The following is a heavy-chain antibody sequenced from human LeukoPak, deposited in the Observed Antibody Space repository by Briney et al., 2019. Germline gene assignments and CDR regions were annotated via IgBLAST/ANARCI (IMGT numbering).Heavy chain of an antibody. V-gene: IGHV3-23*01. J-gene: IGHJ4*02. CDR3: AKDASYYESSGLPYYYFDY. Sequence: GGSLRLSCAASGFTFSNYAMTWVRQAPGKGLEWVSSISGSGGYTYYADSVKGRFTISRDKSKNTLYLQMSSLRVEDTGVYYCAKDASYYESSGLPYYYFDYWGQGTLVTVSS. D-gene: IGHD3-22*01. CDR1: GFTFSNYA. CDR2: ISGSGGYT.